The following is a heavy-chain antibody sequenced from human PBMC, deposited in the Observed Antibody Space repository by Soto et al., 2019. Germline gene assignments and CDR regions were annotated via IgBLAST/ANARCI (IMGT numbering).Heavy chain of an antibody. V-gene: IGHV1-8*01. D-gene: IGHD3-16*01. CDR1: GYTFTRYD. Sequence: ASVKVSCKASGYTFTRYDINWVRQATGQGLEWMGWMNPNSGNTGYAQKFQGRVTMTRNTSISTAYMELSSLRSEDTAVYYCARGVGGEQLGYYYYGMDVWGQGTTVTVSS. CDR2: MNPNSGNT. J-gene: IGHJ6*02. CDR3: ARGVGGEQLGYYYYGMDV.